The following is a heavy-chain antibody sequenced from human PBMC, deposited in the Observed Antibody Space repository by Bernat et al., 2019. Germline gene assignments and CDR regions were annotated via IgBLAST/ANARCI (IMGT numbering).Heavy chain of an antibody. V-gene: IGHV4-39*01. J-gene: IGHJ6*02. CDR2: ISYRGTT. D-gene: IGHD3-16*01. Sequence: QLQLQESGPGLVKPSETLSPTCTVSGGSISNSNYYWGWIRQPPGKGLEWIGSISYRGTTYYNPSLKSRVNISVDTSKKQFSLKLSSVTATDTAVYYCASGGYVDYYNGMDVWGQGTTVTVSS. CDR1: GGSISNSNYY. CDR3: ASGGYVDYYNGMDV.